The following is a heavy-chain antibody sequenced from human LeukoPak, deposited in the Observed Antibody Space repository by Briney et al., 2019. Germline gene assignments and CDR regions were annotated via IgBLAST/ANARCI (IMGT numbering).Heavy chain of an antibody. D-gene: IGHD3-22*01. CDR2: IGASGADT. V-gene: IGHV3-23*01. J-gene: IGHJ3*01. Sequence: GGSLRLSCEASGFTFSSYAMTWARQAPERGLEWVSAIGASGADTYYADSVKGRFTISRDNAKNTLYLHMTSLGAEDTAVYFCARRPRDTSGYYLGAFEAWGQGTTVTVSS. CDR1: GFTFSSYA. CDR3: ARRPRDTSGYYLGAFEA.